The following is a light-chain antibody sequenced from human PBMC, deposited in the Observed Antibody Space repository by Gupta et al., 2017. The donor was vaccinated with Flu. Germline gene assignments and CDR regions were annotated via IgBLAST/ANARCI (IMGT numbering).Light chain of an antibody. V-gene: IGKV1-9*01. CDR3: QNSNTYPS. CDR2: TTS. CDR1: QDIRNS. Sequence: DVHLTQSPSLLSASIGDRVIITCRASQDIRNSLAWYQQRPGNAPKLLIHTTSTLHSGVTSRFSGSGSETKFTLTILNLQHEDFATYYYQNSNTYPSFGPGTKLEIK. J-gene: IGKJ2*03.